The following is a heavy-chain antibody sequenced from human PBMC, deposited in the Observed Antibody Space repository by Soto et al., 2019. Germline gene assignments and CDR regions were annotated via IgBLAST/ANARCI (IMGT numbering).Heavy chain of an antibody. Sequence: QVQLQESGPGLVKPSQTLSLTCTVSGGSISSGGYYWSWIRQHPGKGLEWIGYIYYSGSTYYNPSLKSRVTIAVDTSKNQFSLKLSSVTAADTAVYYCARDRVGRSSSGYFDYWGQGTLVTVSS. V-gene: IGHV4-31*03. CDR2: IYYSGST. D-gene: IGHD6-6*01. J-gene: IGHJ4*02. CDR1: GGSISSGGYY. CDR3: ARDRVGRSSSGYFDY.